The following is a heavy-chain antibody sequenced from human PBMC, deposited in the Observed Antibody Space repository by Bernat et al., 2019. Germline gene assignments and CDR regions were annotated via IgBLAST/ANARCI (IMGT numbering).Heavy chain of an antibody. D-gene: IGHD2-21*02. Sequence: QLQLQESGPGLVKPSETLSLTCTVSGGSFSSSSYYWGWIRQPPGKGLEWIGSIYYSGSTYYNPSLKSRVTISVDTSKNQFSLKLSSVTAADTAVYYCARVDVVVTTFDPWGQGTLVTVSS. CDR2: IYYSGST. V-gene: IGHV4-39*01. CDR1: GGSFSSSSYY. CDR3: ARVDVVVTTFDP. J-gene: IGHJ5*02.